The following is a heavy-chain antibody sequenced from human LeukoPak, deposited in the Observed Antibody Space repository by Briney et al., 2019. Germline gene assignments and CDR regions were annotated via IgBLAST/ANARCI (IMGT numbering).Heavy chain of an antibody. CDR2: INTFGTTA. V-gene: IGHV3-74*01. J-gene: IGHJ4*02. D-gene: IGHD5-24*01. CDR1: GFTFSSYW. Sequence: PGGSLRLSCAASGFTFSSYWMHWVRQAPGKGLVWVSHINTFGTTATYADSVKGRFTISRDNANNTLYLQMNSLRVEDTAVYYCVRDNAYKFDYWGQGTLVTVSS. CDR3: VRDNAYKFDY.